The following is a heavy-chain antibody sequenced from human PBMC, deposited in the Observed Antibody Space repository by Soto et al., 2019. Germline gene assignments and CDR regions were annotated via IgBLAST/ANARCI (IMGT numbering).Heavy chain of an antibody. CDR2: ISGSGGST. CDR3: AKGFRRGAAGFPFDY. CDR1: GFTFSSYA. Sequence: EVQLLESGGGLVQPGGSLRLSCAASGFTFSSYAMSWVRQAPGKGLEWVSAISGSGGSTYYADSVKGRFTISRDTSRNTLYLPMNSLRAEDTAVYYCAKGFRRGAAGFPFDYWGQGTLVTVSS. D-gene: IGHD2-15*01. V-gene: IGHV3-23*01. J-gene: IGHJ4*02.